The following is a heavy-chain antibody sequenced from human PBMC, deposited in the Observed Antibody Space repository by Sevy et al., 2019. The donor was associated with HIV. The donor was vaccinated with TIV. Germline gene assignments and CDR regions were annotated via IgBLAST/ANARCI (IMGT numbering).Heavy chain of an antibody. D-gene: IGHD3-10*01. CDR3: ARGTTVTYYYGSGKDYFDY. CDR2: ISAYNGNT. Sequence: ASVKVSCKASGYTFTSYGISWVRQAPGQGLEWMGWISAYNGNTNYAQKLQGRVTMTTDTSTSTAYMELRSRRSDDTAVYYCARGTTVTYYYGSGKDYFDYWGQGTLVTVSS. J-gene: IGHJ4*02. CDR1: GYTFTSYG. V-gene: IGHV1-18*01.